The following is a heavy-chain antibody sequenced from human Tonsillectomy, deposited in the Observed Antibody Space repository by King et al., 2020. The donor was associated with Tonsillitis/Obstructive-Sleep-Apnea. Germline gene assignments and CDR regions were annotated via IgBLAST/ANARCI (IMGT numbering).Heavy chain of an antibody. J-gene: IGHJ4*02. CDR2: IIPYNGNT. Sequence: QLVQFGAGVKKPGASVKVSFNASGYTFSSYGVIWGRQAPGQGLEVMGWIIPYNGNTKHAQKFQGRGTMTTATSTSTAYMELRSLRSDDTAVYYCARGPPWYNWNYHYFDYWGQGTLVAVSS. V-gene: IGHV1-18*01. CDR1: GYTFSSYG. CDR3: ARGPPWYNWNYHYFDY. D-gene: IGHD1-7*01.